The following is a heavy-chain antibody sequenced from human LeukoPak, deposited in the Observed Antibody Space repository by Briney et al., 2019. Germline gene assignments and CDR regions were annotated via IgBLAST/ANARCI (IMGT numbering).Heavy chain of an antibody. V-gene: IGHV3-30*18. D-gene: IGHD3-10*01. CDR3: VKDRTGTYTLDY. Sequence: GGSLRLSCAASGITFSSHWMTWVRQAPGKGLEWVAFISDDGSRQHYADSVKGRFTISRDNSKNTLNLQMNSLRAEDTAVYYCVKDRTGTYTLDYWGQGTLVTVSS. J-gene: IGHJ4*02. CDR1: GITFSSHW. CDR2: ISDDGSRQ.